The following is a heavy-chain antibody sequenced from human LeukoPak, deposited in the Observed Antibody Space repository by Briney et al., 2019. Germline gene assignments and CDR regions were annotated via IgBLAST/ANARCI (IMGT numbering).Heavy chain of an antibody. V-gene: IGHV3-30-3*02. CDR2: ISYDGSNK. CDR1: GFTFSSYA. D-gene: IGHD3-10*01. CDR3: AKKSVVRGVPLFDP. Sequence: GGSLRLSCAASGFTFSSYAMHWVRQAPGKGLEWVAVISYDGSNKYYADSVKGRFTISRDNSKNTLYLQMNSLRAEDTAVYYCAKKSVVRGVPLFDPWGQGTLVTVSS. J-gene: IGHJ5*02.